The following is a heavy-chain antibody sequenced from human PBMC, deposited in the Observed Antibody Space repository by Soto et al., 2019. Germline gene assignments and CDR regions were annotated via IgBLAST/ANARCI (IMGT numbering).Heavy chain of an antibody. CDR2: IWYDGSNK. D-gene: IGHD3-3*01. V-gene: IGHV3-33*01. J-gene: IGHJ6*02. CDR1: GFTFSSYG. Sequence: QVQLVESGGGVVQPGRSLRLSCAASGFTFSSYGMHWVRQAPGKGLEWVAVIWYDGSNKYYADSVKGRFTISRDNSKNTRYLQMNSLRAEDTAVYYCAREAIFGVVIRDYYYGMDVWGQGTTVTVSS. CDR3: AREAIFGVVIRDYYYGMDV.